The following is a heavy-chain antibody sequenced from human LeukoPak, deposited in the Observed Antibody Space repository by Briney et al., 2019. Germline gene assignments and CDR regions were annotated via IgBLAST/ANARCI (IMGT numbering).Heavy chain of an antibody. D-gene: IGHD3-3*01. J-gene: IGHJ5*02. V-gene: IGHV3-7*01. CDR3: ARDRWDYDFWSGYLWGAFDP. Sequence: GSLRLSCAAPGFTFSSYWMSWVRQAPGKGLEWVANIKQDGSEKYYVDSVKGRFTISRDNAKNSLYLQMNSLRAEDTAVYYCARDRWDYDFWSGYLWGAFDPWGQGTLVTVSS. CDR2: IKQDGSEK. CDR1: GFTFSSYW.